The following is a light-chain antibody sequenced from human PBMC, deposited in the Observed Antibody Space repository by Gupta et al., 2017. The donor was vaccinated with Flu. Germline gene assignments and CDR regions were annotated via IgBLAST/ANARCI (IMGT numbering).Light chain of an antibody. J-gene: IGLJ2*01. V-gene: IGLV2-14*03. CDR3: SYSTNSVTLLVV. CDR1: SSDVGTYNY. CDR2: YGT. Sequence: QSSLTQPASLSRSPGQSITISCTGTSSDVGTYNYVSWYHQHPGDDPPLMMDYGTKRRSGVSARCFCDTNCDTASPITNARHHEDEADDYYSYSTNSVTLLVVFGGGTKVTVL.